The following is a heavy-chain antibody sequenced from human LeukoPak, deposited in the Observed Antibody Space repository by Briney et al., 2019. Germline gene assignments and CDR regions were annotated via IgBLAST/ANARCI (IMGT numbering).Heavy chain of an antibody. J-gene: IGHJ4*02. Sequence: SETLSLTCAVYGGSFSGYYWSWIRQPPGKGLEWIGEINHSGSTNYNPSLKSRVTISVDTSKNQFSLNLSSVTAADTAVYYCARVNYGVSDYWGQGTLVTVSS. CDR2: INHSGST. D-gene: IGHD2-8*01. CDR1: GGSFSGYY. V-gene: IGHV4-34*01. CDR3: ARVNYGVSDY.